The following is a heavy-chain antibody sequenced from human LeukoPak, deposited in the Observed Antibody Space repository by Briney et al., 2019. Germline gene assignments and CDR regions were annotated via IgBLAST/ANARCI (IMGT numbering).Heavy chain of an antibody. Sequence: GGSLRLSCAASGFTFSSYTIHWVRQAPGKGLEWVAVISYDGRNKYYADSVKGRFTISGDNSKNTLYLQMNSLRGEDTAVYYCARDPPDSGSYFFDYWGQGTLVTVSS. CDR3: ARDPPDSGSYFFDY. CDR1: GFTFSSYT. J-gene: IGHJ4*02. D-gene: IGHD1-26*01. CDR2: ISYDGRNK. V-gene: IGHV3-30*04.